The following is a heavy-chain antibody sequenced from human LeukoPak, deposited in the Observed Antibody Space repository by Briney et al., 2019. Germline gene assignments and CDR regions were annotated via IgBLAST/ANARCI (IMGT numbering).Heavy chain of an antibody. Sequence: GGSLRLSCAASGFTFSSYWMSWVRQAPGKGLEWVATIKQDGSEKYYVDSVKGRFTISRDNAKNSLYLQMNTLRAEDTAIYYCARRYYYASGGYYFDAWGQGTLVTVSS. CDR1: GFTFSSYW. V-gene: IGHV3-7*01. J-gene: IGHJ4*02. D-gene: IGHD3-10*01. CDR2: IKQDGSEK. CDR3: ARRYYYASGGYYFDA.